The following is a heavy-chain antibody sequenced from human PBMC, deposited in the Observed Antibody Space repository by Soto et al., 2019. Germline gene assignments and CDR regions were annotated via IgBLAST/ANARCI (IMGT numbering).Heavy chain of an antibody. CDR1: GFTFSSYG. J-gene: IGHJ4*02. V-gene: IGHV3-30*18. CDR3: AKEGDFLEWLLIDY. D-gene: IGHD3-3*01. Sequence: GGSLRLSCAASGFTFSSYGMHWVRQAPGKGLEWVAVISYDGSNKYYADSVKGRFTISRDNSKNTLYLQMNSLRAEDTAVYYCAKEGDFLEWLLIDYWGQGTLVTVSS. CDR2: ISYDGSNK.